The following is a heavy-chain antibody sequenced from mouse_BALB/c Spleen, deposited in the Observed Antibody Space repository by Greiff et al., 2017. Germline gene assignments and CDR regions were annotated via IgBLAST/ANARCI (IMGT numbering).Heavy chain of an antibody. V-gene: IGHV1-9*01. D-gene: IGHD1-1*01. CDR3: ARTTRGAWFAY. CDR1: GYTFSSYW. CDR2: ILPGSGST. Sequence: VQRVESGAELMKPGASVKISCKATGYTFSSYWIEWVKQRPGHGLEWIGEILPGSGSTNYNEKFKGKATFTADTSSNTAYMQLSSLTSEDSAVYYCARTTRGAWFAYWGQGTLVTVSA. J-gene: IGHJ3*01.